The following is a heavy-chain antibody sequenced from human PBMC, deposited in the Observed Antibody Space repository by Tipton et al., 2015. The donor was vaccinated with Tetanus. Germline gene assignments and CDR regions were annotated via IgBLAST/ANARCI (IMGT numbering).Heavy chain of an antibody. CDR2: INPNSGGT. V-gene: IGHV1-2*02. CDR3: ARDCRLEVWYDSSNAFDI. Sequence: QLVQSGAEVKKPGASVKVSCKASGYTFTGYYMHWVRQAPGQGLEWMGWINPNSGGTNYAQKFQGRVTMTRDTSISTAYMELSRLRSDDTAVYYCARDCRLEVWYDSSNAFDIWGQGTMVTVSS. J-gene: IGHJ3*02. CDR1: GYTFTGYY. D-gene: IGHD3-22*01.